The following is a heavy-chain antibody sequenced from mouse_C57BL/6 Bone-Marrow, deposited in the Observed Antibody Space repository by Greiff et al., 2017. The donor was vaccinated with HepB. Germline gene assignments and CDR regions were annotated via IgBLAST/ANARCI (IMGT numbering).Heavy chain of an antibody. CDR1: GFTFSSYA. D-gene: IGHD3-2*02. Sequence: EVNVVESGGGLVKPGGSLKLSCAASGFTFSSYAMSWVRQTPEKRLEWVATISDGGSYTYYPDNVKGRFTISRDNAKNNLYLQMSHLKSEDTAMYYCARDIQLRLRGYAMDYWGQGTSVTVSS. J-gene: IGHJ4*01. V-gene: IGHV5-4*01. CDR2: ISDGGSYT. CDR3: ARDIQLRLRGYAMDY.